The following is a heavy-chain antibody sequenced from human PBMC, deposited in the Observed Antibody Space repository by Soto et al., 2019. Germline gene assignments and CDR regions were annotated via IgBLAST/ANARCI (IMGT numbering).Heavy chain of an antibody. CDR2: ISAYNGNT. V-gene: IGHV1-18*01. J-gene: IGHJ3*02. D-gene: IGHD3-10*01. Sequence: ASVKVSCKASGYTFSSYGISWVRQAPGQGLEWMGWISAYNGNTNYAQKLQGRVTMTTDTSTSTAYMELRSLRSVDTAVYYCARRVNYGGFDIRGQGAMVTVSS. CDR1: GYTFSSYG. CDR3: ARRVNYGGFDI.